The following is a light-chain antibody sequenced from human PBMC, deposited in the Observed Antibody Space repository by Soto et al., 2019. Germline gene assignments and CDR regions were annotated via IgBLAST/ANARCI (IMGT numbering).Light chain of an antibody. CDR2: GAS. CDR3: QHRDT. CDR1: QSVSSN. J-gene: IGKJ2*01. Sequence: EIVMTPSPATLSVSPGERATLSCRASQSVSSNLAWYQQKPGQAPRLLIYGASTRATGIPARFSGSGSGTEFTLTISSLQSEDFAVYYCQHRDTFGQGTKLEIK. V-gene: IGKV3-15*01.